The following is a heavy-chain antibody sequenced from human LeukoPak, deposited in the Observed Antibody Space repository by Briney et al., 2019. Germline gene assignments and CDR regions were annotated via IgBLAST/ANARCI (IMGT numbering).Heavy chain of an antibody. CDR1: GGSISSGDYY. J-gene: IGHJ5*02. V-gene: IGHV4-30-4*08. CDR3: AREQQGYGGNSVIVVWFDP. D-gene: IGHD4-23*01. Sequence: SETLSLTCTVSGGSISSGDYYWSWIRQPPGKGLEWIGYIYYSGSIYYNPSLKSRVTISVDTSKNQFSLKLSSVTAADTAVYYCAREQQGYGGNSVIVVWFDPWGQGTLVTVSS. CDR2: IYYSGSI.